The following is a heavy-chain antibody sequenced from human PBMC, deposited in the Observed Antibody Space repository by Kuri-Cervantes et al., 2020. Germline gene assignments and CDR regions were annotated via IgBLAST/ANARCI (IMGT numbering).Heavy chain of an antibody. V-gene: IGHV3-30*18. J-gene: IGHJ4*02. CDR3: AKEAMKAVTGTFYFDY. CDR2: ISYDGSNK. CDR1: GFTFSSYG. D-gene: IGHD6-19*01. Sequence: GESLKISCAASGFTFSSYGMHWVRQAPGKGLEWVAVISYDGSNKYYADSVKGRFTISRDNSKNTLYLQMNSLRAEDTAVYYCAKEAMKAVTGTFYFDYWGQGTLVTVSS.